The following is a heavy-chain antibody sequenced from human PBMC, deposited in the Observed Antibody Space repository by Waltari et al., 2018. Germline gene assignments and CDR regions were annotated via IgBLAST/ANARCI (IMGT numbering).Heavy chain of an antibody. CDR1: GYTLIELS. CDR2: FDPEDGET. CDR3: ATGDAYYYDSSGYYSQGY. D-gene: IGHD3-22*01. V-gene: IGHV1-24*01. Sequence: QVQLVQSGAEVKKPGASVKVSCKVSGYTLIELSLLWVRQAPGKRLEWMGGFDPEDGETIYAQKFQGRVTMTEDTSTDTAYMELSSLRSEDTAVYYCATGDAYYYDSSGYYSQGYWGQGTLVTVSS. J-gene: IGHJ4*02.